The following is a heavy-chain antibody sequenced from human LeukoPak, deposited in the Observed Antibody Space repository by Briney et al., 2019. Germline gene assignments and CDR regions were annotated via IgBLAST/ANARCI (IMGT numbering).Heavy chain of an antibody. CDR3: AKDKGYGLSGPFDP. CDR1: GLTFSRYA. Sequence: GGSLRLSCEASGLTFSRYAMHWVRQAPGKGLEWVSGISWNSGSIGYADSVKGRFTISRDNAKNSLYLQMNSLRAEDTALYYCAKDKGYGLSGPFDPWGQGTLVTVSS. D-gene: IGHD5-18*01. J-gene: IGHJ5*02. V-gene: IGHV3-9*01. CDR2: ISWNSGSI.